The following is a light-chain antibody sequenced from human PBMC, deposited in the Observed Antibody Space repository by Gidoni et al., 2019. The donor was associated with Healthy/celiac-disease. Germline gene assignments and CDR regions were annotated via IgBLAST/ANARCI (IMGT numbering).Light chain of an antibody. CDR2: WAS. CDR1: QRVLYSSNNKNY. J-gene: IGKJ4*01. Sequence: IVMTQSPDSLAVSLGERATINCKSRQRVLYSSNNKNYFAWYQQKPGQPPKLLINWASTRESGVPDRFSGSGSGTDFTRTISSLQAEDVAVYYCQQYYSTPLTFGGXTKVEIK. V-gene: IGKV4-1*01. CDR3: QQYYSTPLT.